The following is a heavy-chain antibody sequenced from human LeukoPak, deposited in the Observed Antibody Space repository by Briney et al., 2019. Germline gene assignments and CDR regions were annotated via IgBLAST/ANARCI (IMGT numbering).Heavy chain of an antibody. J-gene: IGHJ3*02. CDR2: IYYSGST. D-gene: IGHD2-2*01. CDR1: GGSISSYY. CDR3: AREKRYCSSTSCHRDAFDI. V-gene: IGHV4-59*01. Sequence: PSETPSLTCTVSGGSISSYYWSWIRQPPEKGLEWIGYIYYSGSTNYNPSLKSRVTISVDTSKNQFSLKLSSVTAADTAVYYCAREKRYCSSTSCHRDAFDIWGQGTMVTVSS.